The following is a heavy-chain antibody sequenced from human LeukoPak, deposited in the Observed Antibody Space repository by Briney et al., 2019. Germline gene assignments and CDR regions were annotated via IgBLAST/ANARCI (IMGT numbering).Heavy chain of an antibody. CDR1: GFSLTTSQTC. CDR3: ARMVYHHFDC. V-gene: IGHV2-70*17. D-gene: IGHD1-14*01. Sequence: SGPALVKPTQTLTLTCTFSGFSLTTSQTCVSWIRPPPGKALEWLARIDWDDDKFYSTSLKTRLTISKDTSKNQVVLTMTNMDPVDTATYYCARMVYHHFDCWGQGTLVTVSS. J-gene: IGHJ4*02. CDR2: IDWDDDK.